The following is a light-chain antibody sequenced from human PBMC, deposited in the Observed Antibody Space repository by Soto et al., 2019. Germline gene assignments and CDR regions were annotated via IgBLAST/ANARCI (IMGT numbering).Light chain of an antibody. CDR1: SSYVGDYNY. CDR3: CSYAGSRAL. Sequence: QSALTQPRSVSGSPGQSVTISCTGTSSYVGDYNYVSWYQQHPGKAPKLIIYDVNTRPSGVPDRFSASKSGNTASLTISGLRSEDEVDYYCCSYAGSRALFGGGTKLTVL. V-gene: IGLV2-11*01. J-gene: IGLJ2*01. CDR2: DVN.